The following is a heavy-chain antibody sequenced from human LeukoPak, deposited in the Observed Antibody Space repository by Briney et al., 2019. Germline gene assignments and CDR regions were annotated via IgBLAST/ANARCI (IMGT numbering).Heavy chain of an antibody. V-gene: IGHV5-51*01. J-gene: IGHJ4*03. Sequence: GEPLKISCKGSGYTFTNYWIGWVRQMPGEGLEWIGIIYPSDSNTRYRPSFQGQVTISVDKSINTAYLQWSSLKASDTAMYYRASLLQRGGYYWGQG. CDR2: IYPSDSNT. D-gene: IGHD1-1*01. CDR1: GYTFTNYW. CDR3: ASLLQRGGYY.